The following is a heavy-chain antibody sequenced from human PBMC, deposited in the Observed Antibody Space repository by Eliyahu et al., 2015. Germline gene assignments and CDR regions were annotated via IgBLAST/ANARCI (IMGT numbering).Heavy chain of an antibody. CDR3: ARQIAAAGTWYFDL. D-gene: IGHD6-13*01. CDR2: IFSSDEK. CDR1: GFSLXNARMG. V-gene: IGHV2-26*01. Sequence: QVTLKESGPVLVKPTETLTLXCTXSGFSLXNARMGVSWXRQPPGKALEWLAHIFSSDEKSYSTSLKSRLTISKDTSKSQVVLTMTNMDPVDTATYYCARQIAAAGTWYFDLWGRGTLVTVSS. J-gene: IGHJ2*01.